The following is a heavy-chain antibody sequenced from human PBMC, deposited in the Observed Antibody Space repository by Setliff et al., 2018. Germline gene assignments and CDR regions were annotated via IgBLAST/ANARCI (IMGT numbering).Heavy chain of an antibody. CDR2: IFYSDTA. V-gene: IGHV4-61*10. D-gene: IGHD3-10*01. CDR3: ARDRSTVIRGVTSFFYYYMDV. CDR1: GGSISSGSDY. J-gene: IGHJ6*03. Sequence: PSETLSLTCSVSGGSISSGSDYWTWIRQPAGKGLEWIGHIFYSDTAKYNPSLESRAAISVDSSKNQSSLKLRSVTAADTAVYYCARDRSTVIRGVTSFFYYYMDVWGGGTTVTVSS.